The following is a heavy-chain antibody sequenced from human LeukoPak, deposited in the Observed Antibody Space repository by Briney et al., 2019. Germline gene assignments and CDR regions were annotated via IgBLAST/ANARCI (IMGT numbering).Heavy chain of an antibody. CDR3: ARGEYSSSWYFDYYYYMDV. V-gene: IGHV4-34*01. CDR1: GGSFSGYY. CDR2: INHSGST. D-gene: IGHD6-13*01. J-gene: IGHJ6*03. Sequence: SETLSLTCAVYGGSFSGYYWSWIRQPPGKGLEWIGEINHSGSTNYNPSLKSRVTISVDTSKNQFSLKLSSVTAADTAVYYCARGEYSSSWYFDYYYYMDVWGKGTTVTVSS.